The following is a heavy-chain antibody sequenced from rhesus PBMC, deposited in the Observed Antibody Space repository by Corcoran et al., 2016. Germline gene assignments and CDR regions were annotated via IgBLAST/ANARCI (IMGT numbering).Heavy chain of an antibody. J-gene: IGHJ4*01. V-gene: IGHV4-80*01. CDR3: GRLGQLANDY. CDR2: INGDNGLT. D-gene: IGHD6-25*01. Sequence: QVQLQESGPGLVKPSETLSLNCAVSGASFRNDWWTWIRQSRGKGLEWIGEINGDNGLTNFNPSLKSRVTISKDASKSQISLRLSSVTPADTAVYYCGRLGQLANDYWGQGVLVTVSS. CDR1: GASFRNDW.